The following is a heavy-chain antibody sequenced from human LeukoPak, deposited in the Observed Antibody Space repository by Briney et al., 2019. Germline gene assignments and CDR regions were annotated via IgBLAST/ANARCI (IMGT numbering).Heavy chain of an antibody. CDR1: GGSFSGYY. CDR2: INHSGST. V-gene: IGHV4-34*01. J-gene: IGHJ4*02. D-gene: IGHD2-15*01. Sequence: SETLSLTCAVYGGSFSGYYWSWIRQPPGKGLEWIGEINHSGSTNYNSSLKSRVTISVDTSKNQFSLKLSSVTAADTAVYYCARTHCSGGSCYYYFDYWGQGTLVTVSS. CDR3: ARTHCSGGSCYYYFDY.